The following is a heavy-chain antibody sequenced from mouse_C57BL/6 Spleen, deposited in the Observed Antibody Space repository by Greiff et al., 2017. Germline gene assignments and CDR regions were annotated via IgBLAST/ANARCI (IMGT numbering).Heavy chain of an antibody. J-gene: IGHJ3*01. CDR1: GFTFNTYA. CDR2: IRSKSSNYAT. D-gene: IGHD2-4*01. Sequence: VQLKQSGGGLVQPKGSLKLSCAASGFTFNTYAMHWVRPAPGKGLEWVARIRSKSSNYATYYADSVKDRFTISRDDSQSMLYLQMNNLKTEDTAMYYCVRDDDYPWFAYWGQGTLVTVSA. CDR3: VRDDDYPWFAY. V-gene: IGHV10-3*01.